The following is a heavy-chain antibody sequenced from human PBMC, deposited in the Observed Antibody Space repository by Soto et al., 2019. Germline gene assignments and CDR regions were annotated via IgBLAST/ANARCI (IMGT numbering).Heavy chain of an antibody. CDR3: ARDRGTAMVHYYYYGMDV. CDR1: GYAFTGYY. J-gene: IGHJ6*02. V-gene: IGHV1-2*02. CDR2: INPNSGGT. Sequence: ASVKVYCKSSGYAFTGYYMHWVRQAPGQVLEWMGWINPNSGGTNYAQKFQGRVTMTRDTSISTAYMELSRLRSDDTAVYYCARDRGTAMVHYYYYGMDVWGQGTTVTVSS. D-gene: IGHD5-18*01.